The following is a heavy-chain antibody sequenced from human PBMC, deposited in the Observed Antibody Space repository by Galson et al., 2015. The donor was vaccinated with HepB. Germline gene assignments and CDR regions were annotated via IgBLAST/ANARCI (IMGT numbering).Heavy chain of an antibody. V-gene: IGHV5-10-1*01. CDR1: GYSFTTYW. CDR3: VRSSMTVSGTHY. J-gene: IGHJ4*02. D-gene: IGHD6-19*01. Sequence: SGAEVKKPGESLRISCKGSGYSFTTYWISWVRQMPGKGLEWMGRIDLSDSYTKYSPSFQGHVIILGDKSISTAYLQWSSLKASDTAMYYCVRSSMTVSGTHYWGQGTLVTVSS. CDR2: IDLSDSYT.